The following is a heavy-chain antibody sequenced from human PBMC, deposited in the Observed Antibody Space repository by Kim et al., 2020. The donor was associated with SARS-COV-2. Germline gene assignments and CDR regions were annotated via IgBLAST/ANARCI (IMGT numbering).Heavy chain of an antibody. CDR2: IYYSGST. CDR3: ARGEATVTYLPDY. J-gene: IGHJ4*02. CDR1: GGSISSSSYY. V-gene: IGHV4-39*07. Sequence: SETLSLTCTVSGGSISSSSYYWGWIRQPPGKGLEWIGSIYYSGSTYYNPSLKSRVTISVDTSKNQFSLKLSSVTAADTAVYYCARGEATVTYLPDYWGQGTLVTVSS. D-gene: IGHD4-17*01.